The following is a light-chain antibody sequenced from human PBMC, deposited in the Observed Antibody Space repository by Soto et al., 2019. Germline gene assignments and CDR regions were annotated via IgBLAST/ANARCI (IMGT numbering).Light chain of an antibody. CDR2: AAY. CDR1: QSISNH. J-gene: IGKJ1*01. Sequence: DIQMTQSPSSLSASVGDRVTITCRASQSISNHLNWYQQKPGKAPKLLIFAAYSLQSGVTSRFSGSRSGPDFTLTISSLQPEDFATYYCQQSYSSPPTFGQGTKVDIK. V-gene: IGKV1-39*01. CDR3: QQSYSSPPT.